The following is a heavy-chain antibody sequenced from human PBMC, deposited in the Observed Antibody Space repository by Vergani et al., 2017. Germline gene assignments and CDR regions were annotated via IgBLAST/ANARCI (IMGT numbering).Heavy chain of an antibody. D-gene: IGHD6-19*01. Sequence: QVQLQQSGPGLVKPSQTLSLTCAISGDSVSSNSAAWNWIRQSPSRGLEWLGRTYYRSKWYNDYAVSVKSRITINPDTSKNQFSLQLNSVTPEDTAVYYCGRERWGQWLVLEYYYGMDVWGQGTTVTVSS. V-gene: IGHV6-1*01. CDR2: TYYRSKWYN. CDR3: GRERWGQWLVLEYYYGMDV. CDR1: GDSVSSNSAA. J-gene: IGHJ6*02.